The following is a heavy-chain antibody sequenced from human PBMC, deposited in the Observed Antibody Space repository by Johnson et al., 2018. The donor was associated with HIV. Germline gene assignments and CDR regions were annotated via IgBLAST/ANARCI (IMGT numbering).Heavy chain of an antibody. CDR3: ASLGGPTVTAKDAFDI. D-gene: IGHD4-17*01. Sequence: VQLVESGGGLVQPGGSLRLSCAASGFTVSSNYMSWVRQAPGKGLEWVSVIYSGGSTYYADSVKGRFTISRDNSKNTLYLQMNSLRAEDTAVYYCASLGGPTVTAKDAFDIWGQGTMVTVSS. J-gene: IGHJ3*02. CDR1: GFTVSSNY. V-gene: IGHV3-66*01. CDR2: IYSGGST.